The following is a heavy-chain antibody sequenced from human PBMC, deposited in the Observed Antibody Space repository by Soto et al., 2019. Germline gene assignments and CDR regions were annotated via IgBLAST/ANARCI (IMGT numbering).Heavy chain of an antibody. Sequence: PSETLSLTCTVSGGSISSYYWSWIRQPPGKGLEWIGYIYHSGSTNYNPSLKSRVTISVDTSKNQFSLKLSSVTAADTAVYYCARDRSRGYGYNWFDPWGQGTLVTVSS. V-gene: IGHV4-59*01. CDR2: IYHSGST. J-gene: IGHJ5*02. CDR1: GGSISSYY. D-gene: IGHD3-10*01. CDR3: ARDRSRGYGYNWFDP.